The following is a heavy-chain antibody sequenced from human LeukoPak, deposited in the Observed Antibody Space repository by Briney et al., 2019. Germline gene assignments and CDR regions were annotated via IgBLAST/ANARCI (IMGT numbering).Heavy chain of an antibody. D-gene: IGHD4-17*01. Sequence: ASVKVSCKASGYTFTSYYMHWVRQAPGQGLEWMGIINPSGGSTSYAQKFQGRVTMTRDTSTSTVYMELSSLRSEDTAVYYCAGDGETTVTTFPFDYWGQGTLVTVSS. CDR3: AGDGETTVTTFPFDY. CDR1: GYTFTSYY. J-gene: IGHJ4*02. CDR2: INPSGGST. V-gene: IGHV1-46*01.